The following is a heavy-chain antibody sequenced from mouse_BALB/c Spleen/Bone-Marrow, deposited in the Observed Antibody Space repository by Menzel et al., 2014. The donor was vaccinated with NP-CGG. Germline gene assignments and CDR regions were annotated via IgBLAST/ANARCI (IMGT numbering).Heavy chain of an antibody. D-gene: IGHD2-4*01. J-gene: IGHJ4*01. CDR1: GFTFSSFG. CDR2: ISSGSSTI. V-gene: IGHV5-17*02. Sequence: EVKLVESGGGLVQPGGSRKLSCAASGFTFSSFGMHWVRQAPEKGLEWVAYISSGSSTIYYADTEKGRFTISRDNPKNTLFLQMTSLRSEDTAMYYCTRKGALITHYYAMDYWGQGTSVTVSS. CDR3: TRKGALITHYYAMDY.